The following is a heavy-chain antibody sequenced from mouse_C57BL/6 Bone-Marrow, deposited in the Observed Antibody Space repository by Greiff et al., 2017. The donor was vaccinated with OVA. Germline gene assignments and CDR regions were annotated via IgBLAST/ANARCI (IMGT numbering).Heavy chain of an antibody. V-gene: IGHV1-55*01. CDR3: ARDYGSSYCAMDY. CDR2: IYPGSGST. D-gene: IGHD1-1*01. J-gene: IGHJ4*01. Sequence: VQLQQPGAELVKPGASVKMSCKASGYTFTSYWITWVKQRPGQGLEWIGDIYPGSGSTNYNEKFKSKATLTVDTSSSTTSMQLSSLTSEASAVYYCARDYGSSYCAMDYWGQGTTLTVSS. CDR1: GYTFTSYW.